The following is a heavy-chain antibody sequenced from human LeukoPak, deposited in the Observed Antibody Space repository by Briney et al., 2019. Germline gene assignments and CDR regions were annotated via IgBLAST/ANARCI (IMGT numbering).Heavy chain of an antibody. CDR1: GFTLRNYA. CDR3: ARETLTYYYDSSGSIAPFDY. D-gene: IGHD3-22*01. CDR2: FSGSGVST. J-gene: IGHJ4*02. Sequence: GGSLRLSCAASGFTLRNYAMSWVRQAPGKGLEWVSAFSGSGVSTHYADSVKGRFTISRDNAKNSLYLQMNSLRAEDTAVYYCARETLTYYYDSSGSIAPFDYWGQGTLVTVSS. V-gene: IGHV3-23*01.